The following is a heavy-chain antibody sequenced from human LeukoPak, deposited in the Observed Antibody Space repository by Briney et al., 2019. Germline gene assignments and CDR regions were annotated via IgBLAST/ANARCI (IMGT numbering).Heavy chain of an antibody. CDR3: ARGATMMELYYFDY. D-gene: IGHD3-22*01. V-gene: IGHV4-4*07. CDR2: IYTSGST. J-gene: IGHJ4*02. Sequence: SETLSLTCTVSGGFISSYYWSWILQPAGKGLEWIGRIYTSGSTNYNPSLKSRVTMSVDTSKNQFSLKLSSVTAADTAVYYCARGATMMELYYFDYWGQGTLVTVSS. CDR1: GGFISSYY.